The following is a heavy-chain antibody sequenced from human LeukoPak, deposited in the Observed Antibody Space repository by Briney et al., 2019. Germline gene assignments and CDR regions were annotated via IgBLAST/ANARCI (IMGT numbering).Heavy chain of an antibody. CDR2: MNPNSGNT. Sequence: GASVKVSCKASGYTFTSYDINWVRQATGQGLEWMGWMNPNSGNTNYAQKLQGRVTMTTDTSTSTAYMELRSLRSDDTAVYYCAREEQLVYFDYWGQGTLVTVSS. J-gene: IGHJ4*02. CDR1: GYTFTSYD. CDR3: AREEQLVYFDY. D-gene: IGHD6-6*01. V-gene: IGHV1-18*01.